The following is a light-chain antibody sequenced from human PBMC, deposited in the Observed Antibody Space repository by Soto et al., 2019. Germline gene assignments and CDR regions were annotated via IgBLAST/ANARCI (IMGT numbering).Light chain of an antibody. Sequence: EIVWPQSPATLSLSPGERATLSCRASQIVSSYLAWYQQKPGQAPRLLIYDASNRATGIPARFSGSGSGTDLTLTIISLEPADFAVYYCHQRSNWPPLTFGGGTKVEIK. CDR3: HQRSNWPPLT. V-gene: IGKV3-11*01. CDR2: DAS. CDR1: QIVSSY. J-gene: IGKJ4*01.